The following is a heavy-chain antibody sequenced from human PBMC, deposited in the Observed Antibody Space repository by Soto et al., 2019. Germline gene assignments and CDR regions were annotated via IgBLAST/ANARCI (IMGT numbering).Heavy chain of an antibody. D-gene: IGHD6-19*01. CDR1: GFTVTSDY. J-gene: IGHJ4*02. Sequence: EVQLVESGGDLVQPGGSLRLSCAASGFTVTSDYMSWVRQGPGKGLEWVSTIYSGDNTYYADSVKGRFIISRDKSKNTLYLQMNNLRAGDTAVYYCARFPRIALAAFDCWGQGTLVTVSS. CDR3: ARFPRIALAAFDC. V-gene: IGHV3-66*01. CDR2: IYSGDNT.